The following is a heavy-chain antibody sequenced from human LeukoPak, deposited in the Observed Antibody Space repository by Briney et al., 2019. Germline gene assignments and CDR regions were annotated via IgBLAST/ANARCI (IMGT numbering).Heavy chain of an antibody. D-gene: IGHD6-13*01. CDR2: IYHSGST. CDR1: SYSISSGYY. Sequence: SETLSLTCAVSSYSISSGYYWGWIRQPPGKGLEWIGSIYHSGSTYYNPSLKSRVTISVDTSKNQFSLKLSSVTAADTAVYYRARNLVRSSFDYWGQGTLVTVSS. J-gene: IGHJ4*02. V-gene: IGHV4-38-2*01. CDR3: ARNLVRSSFDY.